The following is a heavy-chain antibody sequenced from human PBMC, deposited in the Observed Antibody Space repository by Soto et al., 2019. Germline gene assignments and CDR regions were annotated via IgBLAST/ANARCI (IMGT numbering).Heavy chain of an antibody. Sequence: QVQLQQWGAGLLKPSETLSLTCTVYGGSFSGYSWSWIRQPPGKGLEWIGEINQSGNVNYNPSLKNRVTISVDTSKIQFSLNLGSVTAVATAVYYCARAHRQGFIVLAVVGHFDYWGQGALFTVSS. V-gene: IGHV4-34*01. D-gene: IGHD2-15*01. J-gene: IGHJ4*02. CDR2: INQSGNV. CDR1: GGSFSGYS. CDR3: ARAHRQGFIVLAVVGHFDY.